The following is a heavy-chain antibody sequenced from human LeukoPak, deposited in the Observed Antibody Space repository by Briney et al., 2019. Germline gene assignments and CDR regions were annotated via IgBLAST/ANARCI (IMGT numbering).Heavy chain of an antibody. Sequence: SETLSLTCTVSGVSISSYYWSWIRQPPGKGLEWIGYIYYSGSTNYNPSLKSRVTISVDTSKNQFSLKLSSVTAADTAVYYCARVSSSKRAFDIWGQGTMVTVSS. CDR1: GVSISSYY. CDR2: IYYSGST. V-gene: IGHV4-59*01. CDR3: ARVSSSKRAFDI. D-gene: IGHD6-6*01. J-gene: IGHJ3*02.